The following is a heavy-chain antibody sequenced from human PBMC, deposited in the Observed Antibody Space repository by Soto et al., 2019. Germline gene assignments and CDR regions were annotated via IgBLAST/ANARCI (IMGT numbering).Heavy chain of an antibody. CDR2: IYHSGST. Sequence: PSETLSLTCAVSGGSISSGGYSWSWIRQPPGKGLEWIGYIYHSGSTYYNPSLKSRVTISVDRSKNQFSLKLSSVTAADTAVYYCAREPLSVYGMDVWGQGTTVTVSS. CDR1: GGSISSGGYS. V-gene: IGHV4-30-2*01. J-gene: IGHJ6*02. CDR3: AREPLSVYGMDV.